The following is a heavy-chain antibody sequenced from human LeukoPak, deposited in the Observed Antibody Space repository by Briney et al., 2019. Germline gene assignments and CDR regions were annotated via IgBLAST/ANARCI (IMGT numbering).Heavy chain of an antibody. Sequence: AGSLRLSCAASGFTFSSYAMSWVRQAPGKGLEWVSAISGSGGSTYYADSVKGRFTISRDNSKNTLYLQMNSLRAEDTAVYYCAKDLYGDPYYFDYWGQGTLVTVSS. J-gene: IGHJ4*02. V-gene: IGHV3-23*01. CDR1: GFTFSSYA. D-gene: IGHD4-17*01. CDR3: AKDLYGDPYYFDY. CDR2: ISGSGGST.